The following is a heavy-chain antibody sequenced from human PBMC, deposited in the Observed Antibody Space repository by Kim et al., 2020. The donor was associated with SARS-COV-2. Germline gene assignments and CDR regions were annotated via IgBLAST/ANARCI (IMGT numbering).Heavy chain of an antibody. Sequence: GGSLRLSCTASGFTFSDSNMNWVRQAPGKGLEWVSSISSGSSYLNYAASVQGRFTISRDNAQNSLYLQMSSLRAEDTAVYYCARGQHSPNYDFWSGRYIGDAFDKWGQGTMVTVSS. D-gene: IGHD3-3*01. CDR1: GFTFSDSN. V-gene: IGHV3-21*01. CDR3: ARGQHSPNYDFWSGRYIGDAFDK. CDR2: ISSGSSYL. J-gene: IGHJ3*02.